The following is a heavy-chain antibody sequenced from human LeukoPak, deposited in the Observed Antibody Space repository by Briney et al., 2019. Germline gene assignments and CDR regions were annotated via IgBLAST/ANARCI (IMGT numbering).Heavy chain of an antibody. Sequence: PGGSLRLSCAASGFTFSTYEMNWVRQAPGKGLEWVSYISSSGSIIYYADSVKGRFTISRDNAKNSLYLQMNSLRAEDTAVYYCASSGQGYWYFDLWGRGTLVTVSS. V-gene: IGHV3-48*03. CDR2: ISSSGSII. CDR1: GFTFSTYE. CDR3: ASSGQGYWYFDL. J-gene: IGHJ2*01.